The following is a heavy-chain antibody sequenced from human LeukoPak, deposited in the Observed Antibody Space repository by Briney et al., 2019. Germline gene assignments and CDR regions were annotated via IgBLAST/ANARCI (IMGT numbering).Heavy chain of an antibody. CDR3: ARGRYDTESPYFDY. Sequence: GGSLRLSCAASGFTFSSYSMNWVRQAPGKGLEWVSSISSSSSYIYYADSVKGRFTISRDNAKNSLYLQMNSLRAEDTAVYYCARGRYDTESPYFDYWGQGTLATVSS. CDR1: GFTFSSYS. CDR2: ISSSSSYI. V-gene: IGHV3-21*01. J-gene: IGHJ4*02. D-gene: IGHD3-22*01.